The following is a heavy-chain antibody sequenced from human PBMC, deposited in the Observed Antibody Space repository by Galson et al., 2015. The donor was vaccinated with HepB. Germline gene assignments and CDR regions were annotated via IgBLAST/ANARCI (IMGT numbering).Heavy chain of an antibody. CDR1: GLSLSTSGVG. V-gene: IGHV2-5*02. Sequence: PALVKPTQTLTLTCTFSGLSLSTSGVGVGWIRQPPGKALEWLALIYWDDDKRYSPSLKSRLTITKDTSKNQVVLTMTNMDPVDTATYYCAHSWRDGYSVDYWGQGTLVTVSS. J-gene: IGHJ4*02. D-gene: IGHD5-24*01. CDR2: IYWDDDK. CDR3: AHSWRDGYSVDY.